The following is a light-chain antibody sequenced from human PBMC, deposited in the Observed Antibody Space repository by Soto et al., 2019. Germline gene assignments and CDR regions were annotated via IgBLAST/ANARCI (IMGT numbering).Light chain of an antibody. V-gene: IGLV2-14*01. CDR1: SSDVGGYNY. J-gene: IGLJ2*01. CDR2: DVS. Sequence: QSALTQPASVSWSPGQSITISCTGTSSDVGGYNYVSWYQQHPGKAPKLMIYDVSNRPSGVSNRFSGSKSGNTASLTISGLQAEDEADYYCRSYTSSSTLVVFGGGTKLTVL. CDR3: RSYTSSSTLVV.